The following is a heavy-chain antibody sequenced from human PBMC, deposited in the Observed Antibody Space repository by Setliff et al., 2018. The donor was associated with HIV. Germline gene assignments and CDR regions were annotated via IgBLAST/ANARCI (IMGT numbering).Heavy chain of an antibody. V-gene: IGHV4-61*01. CDR3: ARGVVVAATRWFDP. CDR1: DYSISSGYY. CDR2: IYYSGST. J-gene: IGHJ5*02. D-gene: IGHD2-15*01. Sequence: SETLSLTCAVSDYSISSGYYWGWIRQPPGKGLEWIGYIYYSGSTNYNPSLKSRVTISVDTSKNQFSLKLSSVTAADTAVYYCARGVVVAATRWFDPWGQGTLVTVSS.